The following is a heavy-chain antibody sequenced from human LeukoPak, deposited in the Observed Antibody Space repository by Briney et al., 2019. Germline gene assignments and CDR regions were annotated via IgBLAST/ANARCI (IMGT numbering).Heavy chain of an antibody. CDR2: IYSGDSDT. CDR3: ARLPDYGDYVGYFDY. J-gene: IGHJ4*02. Sequence: GESLKISFKGSGYRFTSYWIGWVRPMPGKGLEWMGIIYSGDSDTRDSTSFQGQVTISPDKSISTAYLQWSSLKASDTAMYYCARLPDYGDYVGYFDYWGQGTLVTVSS. CDR1: GYRFTSYW. D-gene: IGHD4-17*01. V-gene: IGHV5-51*01.